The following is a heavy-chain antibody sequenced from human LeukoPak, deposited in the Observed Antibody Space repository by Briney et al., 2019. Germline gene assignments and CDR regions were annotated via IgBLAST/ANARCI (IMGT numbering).Heavy chain of an antibody. V-gene: IGHV3-21*01. Sequence: PGGSLRLSCAASGFTFTDYSMNWVRQAPGKGLEWVSSISSSSTYIYYADSVKGRFTISRDNAKNSLYLQMNSLRAEDTTVYYCARGGTNYNEAFDIWGQGTMVTVSS. J-gene: IGHJ3*02. CDR1: GFTFTDYS. CDR2: ISSSSTYI. CDR3: ARGGTNYNEAFDI. D-gene: IGHD1-26*01.